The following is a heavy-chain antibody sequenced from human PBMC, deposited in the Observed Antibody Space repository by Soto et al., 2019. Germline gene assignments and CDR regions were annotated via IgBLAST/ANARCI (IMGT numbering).Heavy chain of an antibody. CDR2: IYYDGTS. CDR3: ARLGAYYQSLDP. CDR1: GGSISPYC. V-gene: IGHV4-59*08. Sequence: PSETLSLTCTVSGGSISPYCWSWIRQPPGRGLEWVAYIYYDGTSSYNPSLKSRVNIALETSKSQISLRLTSVTAADTAVYYCARLGAYYQSLDPWGPGTLVTVSS. D-gene: IGHD2-21*01. J-gene: IGHJ5*02.